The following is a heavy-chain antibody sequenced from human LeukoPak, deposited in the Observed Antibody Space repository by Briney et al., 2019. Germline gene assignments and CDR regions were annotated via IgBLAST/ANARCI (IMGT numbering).Heavy chain of an antibody. CDR2: IRSKAYGGTT. Sequence: GGSLRLSCTASGFTFGDYAMSWFRQAPGKGLEWVGFIRSKAYGGTTEYAASVKGRFTISRDDSKSIAYLQMNSLKTEDTAVYYCTTLWFGELLYAGYFQHWGQGTLVTVSS. CDR3: TTLWFGELLYAGYFQH. D-gene: IGHD3-10*01. CDR1: GFTFGDYA. V-gene: IGHV3-49*03. J-gene: IGHJ1*01.